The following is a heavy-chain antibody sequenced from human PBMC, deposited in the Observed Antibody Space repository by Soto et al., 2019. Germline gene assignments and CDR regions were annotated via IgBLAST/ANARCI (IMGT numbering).Heavy chain of an antibody. D-gene: IGHD3-10*01. J-gene: IGHJ6*02. V-gene: IGHV3-23*01. CDR2: ISARGGTT. Sequence: EVQLLESGGDLVQPGGSLRLSCEASGFTFSNYAMSWVRQAPGKGLEWVTGISARGGTTYYVDSVKGRFTISRDNSKNTLYLQMNALRAEDRAVYYCAKDRGFGAGHGMDVLGQGTTVTVSS. CDR1: GFTFSNYA. CDR3: AKDRGFGAGHGMDV.